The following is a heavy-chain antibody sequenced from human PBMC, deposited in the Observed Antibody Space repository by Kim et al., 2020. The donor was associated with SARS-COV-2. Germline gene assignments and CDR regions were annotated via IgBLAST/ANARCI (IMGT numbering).Heavy chain of an antibody. V-gene: IGHV1-69*04. Sequence: QQFQGRVTITADKSPRTAYMGLSSLRSEDTAVYYCARASFFYDSSGYHFDYWGQGTLVTVSS. D-gene: IGHD3-22*01. CDR3: ARASFFYDSSGYHFDY. J-gene: IGHJ4*02.